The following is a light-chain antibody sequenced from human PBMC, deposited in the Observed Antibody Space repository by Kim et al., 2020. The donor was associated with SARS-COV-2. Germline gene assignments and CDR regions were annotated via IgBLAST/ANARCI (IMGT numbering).Light chain of an antibody. CDR2: EVS. J-gene: IGLJ3*02. V-gene: IGLV2-18*02. CDR3: SSYASSSTWV. Sequence: QSALTQPPSVSGSPGQSVTISCTGTSSDVGSYNRVSWYQQPPGTAPKLMIYEVSNRPSGVPDRFSGSKSGNTASLTISGLQAEDEADYYCSSYASSSTWVFGGRNKITVL. CDR1: SSDVGSYNR.